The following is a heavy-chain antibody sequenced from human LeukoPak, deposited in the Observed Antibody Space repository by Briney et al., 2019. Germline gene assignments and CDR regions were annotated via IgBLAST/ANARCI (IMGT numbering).Heavy chain of an antibody. D-gene: IGHD3-3*01. J-gene: IGHJ4*02. V-gene: IGHV3-23*01. CDR2: ISGNGGNT. CDR1: GFTFSNYA. Sequence: PGGSLRLSCAASGFTFSNYAVSWVRQAPGKGLEWVSVISGNGGNTFYADSVKGRFTITRDNSQNTLYVQMNSLRAEDTAVYYCAKGSRFGVVIIPYFDYWGQGTLVTVSS. CDR3: AKGSRFGVVIIPYFDY.